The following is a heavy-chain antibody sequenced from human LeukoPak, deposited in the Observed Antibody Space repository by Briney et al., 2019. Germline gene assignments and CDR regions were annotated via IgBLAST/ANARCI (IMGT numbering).Heavy chain of an antibody. Sequence: PGGSLRLSCAASGFTFSSYSMNWVRQAPGKGLEWVSSISSSSSYIYYADSVKGRFTISRDNAKNSLYLQMNSLRAEDTAVYYCARPIFGVVRSYYYYMDVWGKGTTVTVSS. CDR2: ISSSSSYI. CDR3: ARPIFGVVRSYYYYMDV. CDR1: GFTFSSYS. D-gene: IGHD3-3*01. J-gene: IGHJ6*03. V-gene: IGHV3-21*01.